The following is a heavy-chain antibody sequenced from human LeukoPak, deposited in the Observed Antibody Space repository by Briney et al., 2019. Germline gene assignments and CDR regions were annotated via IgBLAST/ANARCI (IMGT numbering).Heavy chain of an antibody. CDR3: ARDRVVVPMDV. Sequence: QPGGSLRLSCAASGFSFNSYNANWVRQAPGKGLEWVSYISSSSSTIYYADSVKGRFTISRDNAKNSLYLQMNSLRAEDTAVYYCARDRVVVPMDVWGKGTTVTVSS. CDR2: ISSSSSTI. CDR1: GFSFNSYN. J-gene: IGHJ6*03. V-gene: IGHV3-48*01. D-gene: IGHD2-2*01.